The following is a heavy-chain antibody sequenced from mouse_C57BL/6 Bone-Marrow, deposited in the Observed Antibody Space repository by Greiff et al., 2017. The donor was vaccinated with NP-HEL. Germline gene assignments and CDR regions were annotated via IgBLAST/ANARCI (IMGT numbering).Heavy chain of an antibody. CDR2: INPSTGGT. J-gene: IGHJ3*01. Sequence: EVQLQQSGPELVKPGASVKISCKASGYSFTGYYMNWVKQSPEKSLEWIGEINPSTGGTTYNQKFKAKATLTVDKSSSTAYMQLKSLTSEDSAVDYCARSDCSNYGGPWFAYWGKGTLVTVSA. V-gene: IGHV1-42*01. CDR1: GYSFTGYY. D-gene: IGHD2-5*01. CDR3: ARSDCSNYGGPWFAY.